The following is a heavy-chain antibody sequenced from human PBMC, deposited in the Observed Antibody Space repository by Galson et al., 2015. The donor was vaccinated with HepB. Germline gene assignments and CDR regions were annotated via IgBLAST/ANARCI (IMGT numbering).Heavy chain of an antibody. CDR2: TYYRSKWYN. Sequence: CAISGDSASSNSAAWNWIRQSPSRGLEWLGRTYYRSKWYNDYAVSVKSRITINPDTSKNQFSLQLNSVTPEDTAVYYCAREQWELLRQKTWFDPWGQGTLVTVSS. CDR1: GDSASSNSAA. V-gene: IGHV6-1*01. D-gene: IGHD1-26*01. J-gene: IGHJ5*02. CDR3: AREQWELLRQKTWFDP.